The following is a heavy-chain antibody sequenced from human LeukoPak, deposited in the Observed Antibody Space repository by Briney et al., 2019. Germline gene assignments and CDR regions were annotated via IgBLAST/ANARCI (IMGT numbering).Heavy chain of an antibody. CDR1: GDSVSSNSAA. V-gene: IGHV6-1*01. D-gene: IGHD5-24*01. Sequence: SQTLSLTCAISGDSVSSNSAAWNWIRQSPSRGLEWLGRTYYRSKWYNDYAVSVKSRITINPDTSKNQFSLQLNSVTPEDTAVYYCARGMATMHWVGNWFDPWGQGTLVTVSS. CDR2: TYYRSKWYN. CDR3: ARGMATMHWVGNWFDP. J-gene: IGHJ5*02.